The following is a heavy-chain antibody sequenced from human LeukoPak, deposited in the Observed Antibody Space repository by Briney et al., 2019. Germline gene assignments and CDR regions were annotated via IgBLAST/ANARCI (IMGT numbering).Heavy chain of an antibody. Sequence: PGGSLRLSCAASGFTFSSYAMSWVRQAPGKGLEWVSGISDSGHNTFYADSVKGRVTLSRDNSKNTLYLQRHSLRAEDTAIYYCAKESGVRSWYEPFDIWGQGTMVTISS. J-gene: IGHJ3*02. CDR3: AKESGVRSWYEPFDI. CDR2: ISDSGHNT. CDR1: GFTFSSYA. V-gene: IGHV3-23*01. D-gene: IGHD6-13*01.